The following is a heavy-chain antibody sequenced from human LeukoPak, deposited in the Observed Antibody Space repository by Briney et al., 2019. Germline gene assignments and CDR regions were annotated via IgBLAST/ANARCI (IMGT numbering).Heavy chain of an antibody. Sequence: SETLSLTCTVSGGSISSSSYYCGWIRQPPGKGLEWIGSIYYSGSTYYNPSLKSRVTISVDTSKNQFALKLSSVTAADTAVYYCARQKLYDSSGYFDSWGQGTLVTVSS. CDR2: IYYSGST. CDR3: ARQKLYDSSGYFDS. J-gene: IGHJ4*02. D-gene: IGHD3-22*01. V-gene: IGHV4-39*01. CDR1: GGSISSSSYY.